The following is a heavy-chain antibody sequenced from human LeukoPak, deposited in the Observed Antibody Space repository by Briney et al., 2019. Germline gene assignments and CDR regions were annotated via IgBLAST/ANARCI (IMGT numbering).Heavy chain of an antibody. J-gene: IGHJ3*02. CDR2: ISAYNGKT. CDR1: GYTFTSYG. D-gene: IGHD3-10*01. V-gene: IGHV1-18*04. CDR3: ARGYYGSGRVPIDI. Sequence: ASVKVSCKASGYTFTSYGISWVRQAPGQGVEGMGWISAYNGKTNYARRLQGRVTMTTDTSTSTAYMELRSLRSDDTAVYYCARGYYGSGRVPIDIWGQGTMVTVSS.